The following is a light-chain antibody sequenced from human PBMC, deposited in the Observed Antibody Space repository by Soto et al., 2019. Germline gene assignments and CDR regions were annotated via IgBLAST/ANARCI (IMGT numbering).Light chain of an antibody. CDR2: DVS. Sequence: QSVLTQPASVSGSPGQSIAISCTGTSSDVGGHNYVSWYQQHPGKAPKLMIYDVSNRPSGVSNRFSGSKSGNTASLTISGLQAEDEADYYCSSYTSNSTPYVFGTGTKLTVL. CDR3: SSYTSNSTPYV. V-gene: IGLV2-14*03. J-gene: IGLJ1*01. CDR1: SSDVGGHNY.